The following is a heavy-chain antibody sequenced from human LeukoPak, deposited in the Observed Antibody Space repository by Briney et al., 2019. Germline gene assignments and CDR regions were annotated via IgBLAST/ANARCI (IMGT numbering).Heavy chain of an antibody. J-gene: IGHJ3*02. D-gene: IGHD1-26*01. Sequence: HAGGSLRLSCAASGFTFSTYEMNWVRQAPGKGLEWVSYISGSGSSIYYADSVKGRFTISRDNAKNSLYLQMNSLRADDTAVYYCARDHRRGSDDAFDIWGQGTMVTVSP. CDR1: GFTFSTYE. CDR3: ARDHRRGSDDAFDI. V-gene: IGHV3-48*03. CDR2: ISGSGSSI.